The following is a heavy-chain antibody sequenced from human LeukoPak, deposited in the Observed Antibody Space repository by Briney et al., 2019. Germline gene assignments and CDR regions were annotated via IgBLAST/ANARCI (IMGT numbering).Heavy chain of an antibody. V-gene: IGHV1-8*01. D-gene: IGHD6-13*01. J-gene: IGHJ4*02. Sequence: ASVTVSCKASGYTFTSYDINWVRQATGQGLEWMGWMNPNSGNTGYAQKFQGRVTMTRNTSISTAYMELSSLRSEDTAVYYCARGVLYSSSWDAGGKKSYYFDYWGQGTLVTVSS. CDR2: MNPNSGNT. CDR3: ARGVLYSSSWDAGGKKSYYFDY. CDR1: GYTFTSYD.